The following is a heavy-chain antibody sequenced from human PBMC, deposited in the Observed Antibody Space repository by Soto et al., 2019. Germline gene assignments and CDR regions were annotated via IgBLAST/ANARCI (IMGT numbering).Heavy chain of an antibody. J-gene: IGHJ2*01. CDR2: IKEDGSEK. CDR3: ARAPPRRFDL. CDR1: RFSFSDYW. Sequence: EVQLVESGGGLVQPGGSLRLSCAASRFSFSDYWMSWVRQAPGKGLEWVADIKEDGSEKYYVDSVKGRFTISRDNAKDSLYLQMNSLRAEDTGVYYCARAPPRRFDLWGRGTVVSVS. V-gene: IGHV3-7*01.